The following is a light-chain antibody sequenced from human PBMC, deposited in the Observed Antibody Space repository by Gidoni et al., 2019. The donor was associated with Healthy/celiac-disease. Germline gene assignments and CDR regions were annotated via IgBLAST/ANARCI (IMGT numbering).Light chain of an antibody. CDR2: DAS. CDR3: QQRSNWPPSLT. CDR1: QSVRSY. J-gene: IGKJ4*01. Sequence: EIVLTQSPATLSLSPGERATLSCRASQSVRSYLAWYQQKPGQAPRLLIYDASNRATGIPARFSGSGSGTDFTLTISSLEPEDFAVYYCQQRSNWPPSLTFGGXTKVEIK. V-gene: IGKV3-11*01.